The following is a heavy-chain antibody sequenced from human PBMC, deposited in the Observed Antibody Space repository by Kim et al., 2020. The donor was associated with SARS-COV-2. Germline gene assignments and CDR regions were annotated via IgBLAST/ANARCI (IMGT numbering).Heavy chain of an antibody. Sequence: GGSLRLSCTASGFTFGDYAMSWFRQAPGKGLEWVGFIRSKAYGGTTEYAASVKGRFTISRDDSKSIAYLQMNSLKTEDTAVYYCTRDTSYSSGWYGGNRQVPDYWGQGTLVTVSS. J-gene: IGHJ4*02. V-gene: IGHV3-49*03. CDR1: GFTFGDYA. CDR3: TRDTSYSSGWYGGNRQVPDY. D-gene: IGHD6-19*01. CDR2: IRSKAYGGTT.